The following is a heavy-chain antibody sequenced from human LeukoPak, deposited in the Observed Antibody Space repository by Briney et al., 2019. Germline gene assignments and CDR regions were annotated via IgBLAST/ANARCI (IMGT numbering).Heavy chain of an antibody. D-gene: IGHD3-3*01. CDR3: ARDPSAWSGYYDY. CDR2: ITDNGAYT. Sequence: GGSLRLSCAASGFTFSSYGMSWVRQAPGKGLEWVSTITDNGAYTYYADSVKGRFTISRDNSKNTLYLQMNGLRAEDTAVYYCARDPSAWSGYYDYWGQGTPVTVSS. CDR1: GFTFSSYG. V-gene: IGHV3-23*01. J-gene: IGHJ4*02.